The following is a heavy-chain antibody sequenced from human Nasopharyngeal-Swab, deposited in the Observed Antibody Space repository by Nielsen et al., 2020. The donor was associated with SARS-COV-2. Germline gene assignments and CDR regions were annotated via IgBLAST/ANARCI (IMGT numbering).Heavy chain of an antibody. CDR2: INPDAGST. CDR1: GYTFTSYY. J-gene: IGHJ6*02. D-gene: IGHD3-3*01. V-gene: IGHV1-46*01. Sequence: ASVQVSCKASGYTFTSYYMHWVRQAPGQGLEWMGIINPDAGSTSDAQKFQGSVSMTRDTYTSTVYMELSSLRSEDTAVYYCARGDTIFGVVMDGMDVWGQGTTVTVSS. CDR3: ARGDTIFGVVMDGMDV.